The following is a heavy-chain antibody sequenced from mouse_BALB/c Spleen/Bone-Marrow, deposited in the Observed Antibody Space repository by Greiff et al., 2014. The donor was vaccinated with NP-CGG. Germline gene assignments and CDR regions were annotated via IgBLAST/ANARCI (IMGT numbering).Heavy chain of an antibody. CDR1: GYTFSSYW. D-gene: IGHD1-2*01. CDR3: ARRLLYYFDY. CDR2: ILPGSGST. Sequence: QVQLQQPGAELMKPGASVKISCKATGYTFSSYWIEWVKQRPGHGLEWIGEILPGSGSTYYNEKFKSKATFTADTSSNTAYMQLSSLTSEDSAFYYCARRLLYYFDYWGQGTTLTVSS. V-gene: IGHV1-9*01. J-gene: IGHJ2*01.